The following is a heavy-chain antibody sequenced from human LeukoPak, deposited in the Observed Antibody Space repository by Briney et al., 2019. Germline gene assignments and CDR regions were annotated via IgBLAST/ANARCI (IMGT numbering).Heavy chain of an antibody. J-gene: IGHJ4*02. V-gene: IGHV4-30-2*01. CDR2: IYHSGST. D-gene: IGHD6-19*01. Sequence: PSETLFLTCAVSGGSISSGGYSWSWIRQPPGKGLEWIGYIYHSGSTYYNPSLKSRVTISVDTSKNQFSLKLSSVTAADTAVYYCAREGFRSGWYTPFDYWGQGTLVTVSS. CDR1: GGSISSGGYS. CDR3: AREGFRSGWYTPFDY.